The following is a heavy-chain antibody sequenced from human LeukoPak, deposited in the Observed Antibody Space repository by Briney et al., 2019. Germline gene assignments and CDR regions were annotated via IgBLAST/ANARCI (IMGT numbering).Heavy chain of an antibody. Sequence: GGSLRLSCAASGFTFSSYEMNWVRQAPGKGLEWVSYISSSGSTIYYADSVKGRFTISRENARNSLYLQMNSLRAEDTAVYYCAPGGGAITMVDYWGQGTLVTVSS. CDR3: APGGGAITMVDY. V-gene: IGHV3-48*03. D-gene: IGHD3-10*01. CDR2: ISSSGSTI. J-gene: IGHJ4*02. CDR1: GFTFSSYE.